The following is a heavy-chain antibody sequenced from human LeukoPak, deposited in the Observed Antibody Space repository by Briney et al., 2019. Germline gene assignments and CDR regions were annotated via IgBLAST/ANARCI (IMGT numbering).Heavy chain of an antibody. D-gene: IGHD5-24*01. V-gene: IGHV4-38-2*02. CDR1: GYSISSGYY. J-gene: IGHJ3*01. CDR2: IYRTGTT. CDR3: ARGGYNPVAFDF. Sequence: SETLSLTCTVSGYSISSGYYWGWIRQPPGKGLEWIGNIYRTGTTFYNPSLQSRVSISVDTSKNTFSLRLRSVTAADTAVYYCARGGYNPVAFDFWGQGTVVTVSS.